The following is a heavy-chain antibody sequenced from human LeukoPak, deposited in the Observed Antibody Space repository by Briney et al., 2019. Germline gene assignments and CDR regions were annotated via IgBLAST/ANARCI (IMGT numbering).Heavy chain of an antibody. Sequence: GASVKVSCKASGYTFTSYDINWVRQATGQGLEWMGWMNPNSGNTGYAQKFQGRVTMTRNTSISTAYMELSSLRSEDTAVYYCARASSGWDPRYWYFDLWGRGTLVTVSS. CDR2: MNPNSGNT. V-gene: IGHV1-8*01. D-gene: IGHD6-19*01. J-gene: IGHJ2*01. CDR3: ARASSGWDPRYWYFDL. CDR1: GYTFTSYD.